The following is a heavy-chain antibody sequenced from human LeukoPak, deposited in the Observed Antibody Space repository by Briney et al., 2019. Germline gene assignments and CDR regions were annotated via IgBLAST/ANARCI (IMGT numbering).Heavy chain of an antibody. D-gene: IGHD5-12*01. Sequence: PSETLSLTCAVYGGSFSGYYWSWIRQPPGKGLEWIGEINHSGSTNYNPSLKSRVTISVDTSKNQFSLKLSSVTAADTAVYYCARAKFSRDGYNLGGFDYWGQGTLVTVSS. CDR3: ARAKFSRDGYNLGGFDY. CDR2: INHSGST. J-gene: IGHJ4*02. CDR1: GGSFSGYY. V-gene: IGHV4-34*01.